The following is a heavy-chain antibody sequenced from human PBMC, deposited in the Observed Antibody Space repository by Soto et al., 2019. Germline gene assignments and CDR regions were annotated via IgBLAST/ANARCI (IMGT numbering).Heavy chain of an antibody. CDR2: IIPVFAKA. CDR1: GGSFSTFA. Sequence: QVQLMQSGAEVKKPGSSVKDACKASGGSFSTFAITWVRQAPGQGLEWLGGIIPVFAKATYAQKFQGRVIITADRSTSTAYMELTSLTSDDTAVYYCAREPSQGDNWKYVGWFDPWGQETLVTVSS. V-gene: IGHV1-69*06. CDR3: AREPSQGDNWKYVGWFDP. D-gene: IGHD1-7*01. J-gene: IGHJ5*02.